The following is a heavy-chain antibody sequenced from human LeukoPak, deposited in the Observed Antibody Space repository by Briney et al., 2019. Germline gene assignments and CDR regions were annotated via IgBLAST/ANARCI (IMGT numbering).Heavy chain of an antibody. CDR2: IASDGSHT. D-gene: IGHD2-2*01. J-gene: IGHJ4*02. CDR1: GFTFSTYF. V-gene: IGHV3-30-3*01. CDR3: ASSIVVVPAAIKY. Sequence: PGGSLRLSCAASGFTFSTYFMHWVRQAPGKGLEWVADIASDGSHTFYADSVKCRFTISRDNSKNTLYLQMNSLRAEDTAVYYCASSIVVVPAAIKYWGQGTLVTVSS.